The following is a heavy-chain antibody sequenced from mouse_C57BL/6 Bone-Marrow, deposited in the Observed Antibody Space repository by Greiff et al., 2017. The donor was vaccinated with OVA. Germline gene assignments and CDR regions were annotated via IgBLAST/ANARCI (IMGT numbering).Heavy chain of an antibody. CDR2: ISNGGGST. CDR3: ARSFYGNYWFAY. J-gene: IGHJ3*01. Sequence: DVHLVESGGGLVQPGGSLKLSCAASGFTFSDYYMYWVRQTPEKRLEWVAYISNGGGSTYYPDTVKGRFTISRDNAKNTLYLQMSRLKSEDTAMYYCARSFYGNYWFAYWGQGTLVTVSA. D-gene: IGHD2-10*01. CDR1: GFTFSDYY. V-gene: IGHV5-12*01.